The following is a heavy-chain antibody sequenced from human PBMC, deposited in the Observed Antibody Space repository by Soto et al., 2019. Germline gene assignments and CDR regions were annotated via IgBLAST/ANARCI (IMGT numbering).Heavy chain of an antibody. Sequence: QVQLVQSGAEVKKPGASVKVSCKVSGYTFTSYNIAWVRQAPGQGLEWMGWISGHNGNRKYAQKLQGRVTMTTDTSTSTAYMDLRSLRSDDTAVYYCARDHGGGITFEWGQGTLVTVSS. CDR3: ARDHGGGITFE. J-gene: IGHJ4*02. V-gene: IGHV1-18*01. D-gene: IGHD3-16*01. CDR1: GYTFTSYN. CDR2: ISGHNGNR.